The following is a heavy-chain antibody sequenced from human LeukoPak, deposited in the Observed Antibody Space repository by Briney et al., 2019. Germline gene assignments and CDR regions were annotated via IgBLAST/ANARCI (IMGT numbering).Heavy chain of an antibody. CDR1: GFTFSDYW. J-gene: IGHJ4*02. D-gene: IGHD6-13*01. Sequence: GGSLRLSCAASGFTFSDYWMTWLRQAPGKGLERLATIKKDGSEKYYVDSVKGRFTISRDNAKNSLDLQMNSLRAEDTAVYYCARGAWYGNSWGQGNLVTVSS. CDR3: ARGAWYGNS. V-gene: IGHV3-7*01. CDR2: IKKDGSEK.